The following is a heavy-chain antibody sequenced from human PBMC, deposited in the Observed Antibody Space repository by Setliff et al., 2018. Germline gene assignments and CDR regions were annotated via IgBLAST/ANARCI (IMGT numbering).Heavy chain of an antibody. CDR3: ARASRFGTIRYRGDYYMDV. CDR1: GFVFITYA. CDR2: INTKTGNP. D-gene: IGHD3-10*01. V-gene: IGHV7-4-1*02. Sequence: ASVKVSCKTSGFVFITYAITWVRQAPGQGLEWMGWINTKTGNPTYAQGFTGRFVFSLDTSVSTAYLQISSLKAEDTAVYYCARASRFGTIRYRGDYYMDVWGKGTTVTVSS. J-gene: IGHJ6*03.